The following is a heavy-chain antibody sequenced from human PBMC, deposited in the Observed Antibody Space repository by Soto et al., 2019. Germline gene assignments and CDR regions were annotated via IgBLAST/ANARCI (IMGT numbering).Heavy chain of an antibody. D-gene: IGHD3-10*01. CDR3: ATEAPPGSGSYFTNYYYYGMDV. CDR1: GFTFSNAW. V-gene: IGHV3-15*01. Sequence: PGGSLRLSCAASGFTFSNAWMSWVRQAPGKGLEWVGRIKSKTDGGTTNYAAAVKGRFTISREDSKTTLYLQMNSLKTEDTAVYYCATEAPPGSGSYFTNYYYYGMDVWGQGTTVTVSS. J-gene: IGHJ6*02. CDR2: IKSKTDGGTT.